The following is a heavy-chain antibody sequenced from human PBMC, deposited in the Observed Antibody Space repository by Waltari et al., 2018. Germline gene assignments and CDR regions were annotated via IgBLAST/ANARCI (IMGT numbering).Heavy chain of an antibody. CDR3: ARCTGGSCYDFDY. CDR1: GITFSGYA. J-gene: IGHJ4*02. D-gene: IGHD2-15*01. Sequence: EVQLLESGGGLVQPGGSLRLSCAASGITFSGYAMSWVRQAPGKGLEWVSFISGGGTGTYYGDSVKGRFTISRDNSKSTVYLQMNSLRAEDTAVYYCARCTGGSCYDFDYWGQGTLVTVSS. CDR2: ISGGGTGT. V-gene: IGHV3-23*03.